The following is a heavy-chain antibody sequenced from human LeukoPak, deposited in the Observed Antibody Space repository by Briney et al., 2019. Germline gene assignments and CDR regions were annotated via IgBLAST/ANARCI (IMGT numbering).Heavy chain of an antibody. CDR1: GFTFSSYS. D-gene: IGHD3-3*01. CDR3: TRDTEWALDY. Sequence: GGSLRLSCAASGFTFSSYSMNWVRQAPGKGLEWVSSISSSSSYIYYADSVKGRFTISRDNAMNSLYLHMTSLRAEDTAVYYCTRDTEWALDYWGQGTLVTVSS. V-gene: IGHV3-21*01. J-gene: IGHJ4*02. CDR2: ISSSSSYI.